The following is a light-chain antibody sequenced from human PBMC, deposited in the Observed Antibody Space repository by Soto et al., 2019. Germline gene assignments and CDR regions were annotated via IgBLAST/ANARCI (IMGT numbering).Light chain of an antibody. CDR1: QSVSSY. V-gene: IGKV3-11*01. CDR2: DAS. J-gene: IGKJ5*01. CDR3: QQRSNWPAIT. Sequence: EVGLTQSPATLSLSPGERATLSCRASQSVSSYLAWYQHKPGQAPRLLIYDASNRATGIPARFSGSGSGTDFALTISSPEPEDFAVYYWQQRSNWPAITFGQGTRLEIK.